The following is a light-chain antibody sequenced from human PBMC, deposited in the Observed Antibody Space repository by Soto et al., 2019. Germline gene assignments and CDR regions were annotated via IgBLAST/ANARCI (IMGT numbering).Light chain of an antibody. CDR3: QQYGSSFWT. V-gene: IGKV3-20*01. Sequence: EIVLAQSPGTLSSCPLDLACLXSTTSQSGSSSYLAWYQQKPGQAPRLLIYGASSRATGIPARFSGSGSGTDFTLTISRLEPEDFAVYYCQQYGSSFWTFGQGTKVDIK. J-gene: IGKJ1*01. CDR2: GAS. CDR1: QSGSSSY.